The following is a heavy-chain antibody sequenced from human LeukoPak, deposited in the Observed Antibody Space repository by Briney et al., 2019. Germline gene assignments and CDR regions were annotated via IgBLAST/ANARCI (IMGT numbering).Heavy chain of an antibody. D-gene: IGHD4-17*01. V-gene: IGHV3-23*01. CDR2: ISGSGGST. CDR3: AKTVTGNYFDY. J-gene: IGHJ4*02. Sequence: PGGSLRLSCAASGFTFSDYYMSWIRQAPGKGLEWVSAISGSGGSTYYADSVKGRFTISRDNSKNTLYLQMNSLRAEDTAVYYCAKTVTGNYFDYWGQGTLVTVSS. CDR1: GFTFSDYY.